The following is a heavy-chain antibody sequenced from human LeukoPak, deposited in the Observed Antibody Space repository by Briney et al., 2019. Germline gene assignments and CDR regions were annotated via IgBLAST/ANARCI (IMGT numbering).Heavy chain of an antibody. CDR1: RYTFTGYY. D-gene: IGHD3-10*01. V-gene: IGHV1-2*02. Sequence: ASVKVSCKASRYTFTGYYIHWVRQAPGQGLEWMGWIYPHSGGTDYAQKFQGRVTMTRDTSISTAYMGLSRLRSDDTAVYYCAKTRVGIRGVYPTGAFDIWGQGTMVTVSS. CDR3: AKTRVGIRGVYPTGAFDI. CDR2: IYPHSGGT. J-gene: IGHJ3*02.